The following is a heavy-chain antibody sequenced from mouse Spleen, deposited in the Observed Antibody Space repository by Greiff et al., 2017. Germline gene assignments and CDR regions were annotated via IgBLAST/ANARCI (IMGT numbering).Heavy chain of an antibody. J-gene: IGHJ4*01. CDR3: ARPHQYGNRYYAMDY. V-gene: IGHV5-9-1*01. Sequence: EVKLVESGGGLVKPGGSLKLSCAASGFTFSSYAMSWVRQTPEKRLEWVATISSGGSYTYYPDSVKGRFTISRDNAKNTLYLQMSSLRSEDTAMYYCARPHQYGNRYYAMDYWGQGTSVTVSS. D-gene: IGHD2-10*02. CDR2: ISSGGSYT. CDR1: GFTFSSYA.